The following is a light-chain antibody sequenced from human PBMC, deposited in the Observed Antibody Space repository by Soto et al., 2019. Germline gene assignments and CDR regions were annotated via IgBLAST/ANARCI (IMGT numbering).Light chain of an antibody. CDR3: QHRSNWV. CDR2: DAF. J-gene: IGKJ2*01. Sequence: EIVLTQSPATLSLSPGKRATLSCRASQSVSSFLAWYQQQPGQAPRLLIYDAFNRATGIPARFSGSESGTDFSLTIGSLEPEDFAVYYCQHRSNWVFGQGTKLEIK. CDR1: QSVSSF. V-gene: IGKV3-11*01.